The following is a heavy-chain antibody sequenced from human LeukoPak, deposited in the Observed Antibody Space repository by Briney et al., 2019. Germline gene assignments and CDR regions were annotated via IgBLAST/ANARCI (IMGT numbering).Heavy chain of an antibody. D-gene: IGHD3-22*01. V-gene: IGHV5-51*01. Sequence: GESLKISCKGSGYSFTSYWIGWVRQMPGKGLEWMGIIYPGDSDTRYSPPFQGQVTISADKSISTAYLQWSSLKASDTAMYYCARQEGRRSYGYYYYYWGQGTLVTVSS. CDR1: GYSFTSYW. CDR2: IYPGDSDT. J-gene: IGHJ4*02. CDR3: ARQEGRRSYGYYYYY.